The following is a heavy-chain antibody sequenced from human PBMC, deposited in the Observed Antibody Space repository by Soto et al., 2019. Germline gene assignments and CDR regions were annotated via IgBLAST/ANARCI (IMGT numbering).Heavy chain of an antibody. D-gene: IGHD3-22*01. CDR3: ARVAMIDVDY. CDR1: GGSISSGGYY. Sequence: PSETLSLTCTVSGGSISSGGYYWSWIRQHPGKGLEWIGYIYYSGSTYYNPSLKSRVTISVDTPKNQFSLKLSSVTAADTAVYYCARVAMIDVDYWGQGTLVTVSS. V-gene: IGHV4-31*03. CDR2: IYYSGST. J-gene: IGHJ4*02.